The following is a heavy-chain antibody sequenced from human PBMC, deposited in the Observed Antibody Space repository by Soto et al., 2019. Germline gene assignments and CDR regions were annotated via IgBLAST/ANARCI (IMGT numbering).Heavy chain of an antibody. Sequence: GGSLRLSCAASGFTFRGDAMSWVRQAPGKGLEWVSSISGSGEMTHYADSVKGRSTISRDNAKNTLYLQMESLRAEDTALYYCARSEMTYNWNDWGQGALVTVSS. V-gene: IGHV3-23*01. D-gene: IGHD1-20*01. CDR3: ARSEMTYNWND. J-gene: IGHJ4*02. CDR2: ISGSGEMT. CDR1: GFTFRGDA.